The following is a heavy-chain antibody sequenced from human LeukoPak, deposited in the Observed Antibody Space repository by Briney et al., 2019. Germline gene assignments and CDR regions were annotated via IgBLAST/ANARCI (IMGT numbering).Heavy chain of an antibody. CDR1: GFTFSSFT. V-gene: IGHV3-23*01. J-gene: IGHJ6*02. D-gene: IGHD3-10*01. Sequence: QTGGSLRLSCAASGFTFSSFTVSWVRLAPGKGLEWVSTISGSGNTTFYADFVRGRFTTSRDNSKNTLDLQMNSLRVEDTAVYYCAKERALLWFGQFGRGCMDVWGQGTTVSVSS. CDR2: ISGSGNTT. CDR3: AKERALLWFGQFGRGCMDV.